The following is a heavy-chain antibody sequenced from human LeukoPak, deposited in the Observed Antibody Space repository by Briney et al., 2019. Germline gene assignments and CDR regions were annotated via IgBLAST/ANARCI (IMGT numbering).Heavy chain of an antibody. D-gene: IGHD4-23*01. J-gene: IGHJ4*02. Sequence: GGFLRLSCAASGFPFSDYWMSWMRQAPGKGLEWVANIKYDGNEEYYVDSVKGRFTISRDNAKNSLYLQLNSLRVEDTAVYYCRSGGAAPGSFDNWGQGTLVIVSP. CDR2: IKYDGNEE. CDR1: GFPFSDYW. CDR3: RSGGAAPGSFDN. V-gene: IGHV3-7*01.